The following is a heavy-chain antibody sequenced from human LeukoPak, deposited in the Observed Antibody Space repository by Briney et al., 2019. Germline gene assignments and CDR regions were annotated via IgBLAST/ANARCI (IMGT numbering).Heavy chain of an antibody. CDR1: GGSISTYY. V-gene: IGHV4-59*01. Sequence: PSETLSLTCSVAGGSISTYYWNWIRQTPGKGLEWIGHISNGNTEYNPSLKSRVTISVDTSKNKISLKLTSVTAADTAVYYCARDKAHSYGRYFDPWGQGALVTVSS. CDR2: ISNGNT. J-gene: IGHJ5*02. CDR3: ARDKAHSYGRYFDP. D-gene: IGHD5-18*01.